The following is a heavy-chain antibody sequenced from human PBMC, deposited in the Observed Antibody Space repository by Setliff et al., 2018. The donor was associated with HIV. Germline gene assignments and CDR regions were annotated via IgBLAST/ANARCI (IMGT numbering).Heavy chain of an antibody. J-gene: IGHJ4*02. CDR3: ARLIHTGLLYFDF. V-gene: IGHV1-18*01. D-gene: IGHD2-8*02. Sequence: ASVKVSCKTSGYTFGSHGISWVRQAPGQGLEWMGWISAYNGNTNYAQKFQGRVTMTRDTSTNTAYMEVRSLRPDDTAVYFCARLIHTGLLYFDFWGLGTLVTVSS. CDR2: ISAYNGNT. CDR1: GYTFGSHG.